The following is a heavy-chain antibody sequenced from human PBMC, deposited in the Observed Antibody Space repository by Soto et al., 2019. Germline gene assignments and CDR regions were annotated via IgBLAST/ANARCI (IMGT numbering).Heavy chain of an antibody. D-gene: IGHD4-17*01. CDR1: GGTFSRHA. V-gene: IGHV1-69*13. Sequence: SVKVSCKASGGTFSRHAISWVRQAPGQGLEWMGGIIPIFGTAGYAQKFQGRVTITADESTSTAYMELSSLRSEGTAVYYWARGDYHYNWFDPWGQGTLVTVSS. J-gene: IGHJ5*02. CDR3: ARGDYHYNWFDP. CDR2: IIPIFGTA.